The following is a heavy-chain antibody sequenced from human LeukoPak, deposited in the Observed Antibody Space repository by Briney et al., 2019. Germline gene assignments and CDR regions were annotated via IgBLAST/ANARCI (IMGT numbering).Heavy chain of an antibody. CDR3: AKAPPYSSGWFQYYFDY. CDR1: GFTFSSYA. V-gene: IGHV3-23*01. CDR2: IDGSIGST. D-gene: IGHD6-19*01. Sequence: GGSLRLSCAASGFTFSSYAMSWVRQAPGKGLECVSSIDGSIGSTYYADSVKGRFTISRDNSKNTLYLQMNSLRAEDTALYYCAKAPPYSSGWFQYYFDYWGQGTLVTVSS. J-gene: IGHJ4*02.